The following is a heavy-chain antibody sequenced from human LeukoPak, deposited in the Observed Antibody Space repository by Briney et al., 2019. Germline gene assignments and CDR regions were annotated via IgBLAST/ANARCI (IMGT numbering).Heavy chain of an antibody. CDR1: GFTFSSYA. V-gene: IGHV3-30*04. CDR3: ARDRGITLDDAFDI. D-gene: IGHD3-16*01. Sequence: PGGSLRLSCAASGFTFSSYAMHWVRQAPGKGLEWVAVISYDGSNKYYADSVKGRFTISRDNSKNTLYLQMNSLRAEDTAVNYCARDRGITLDDAFDIWGQGTMVTVSS. CDR2: ISYDGSNK. J-gene: IGHJ3*02.